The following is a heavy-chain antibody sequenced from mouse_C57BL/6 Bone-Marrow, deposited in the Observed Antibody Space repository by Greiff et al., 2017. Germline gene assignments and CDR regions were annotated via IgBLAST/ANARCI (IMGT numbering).Heavy chain of an antibody. D-gene: IGHD2-4*01. CDR3: ARNYDLYYAMDY. CDR1: GYTFTSYW. J-gene: IGHJ4*01. CDR2: IDPSDSYT. V-gene: IGHV1-50*01. Sequence: QVQLQQPGAELVKPGASVKLSCKASGYTFTSYWMQWVQQRPGQGLEWIGEIDPSDSYTNYTQKFKGKATLTVDTSSSTAYMQLSSLTSEDSAVYYCARNYDLYYAMDYWGQGTSVTVSS.